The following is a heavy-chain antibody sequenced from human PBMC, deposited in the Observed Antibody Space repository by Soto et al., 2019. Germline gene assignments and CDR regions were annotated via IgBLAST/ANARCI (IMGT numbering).Heavy chain of an antibody. CDR2: ISGSGGST. CDR1: GFTFSSYA. V-gene: IGHV3-23*01. CDR3: AKDQARMAARPFHYLDY. D-gene: IGHD6-6*01. J-gene: IGHJ4*02. Sequence: GGSLRLSCAASGFTFSSYAMSWVRQAPGKGLEWVSAISGSGGSTYYADSVKGRFTISRDNSKNTLYLQMNSLRAEDTAVYYCAKDQARMAARPFHYLDYGGQGTRVTVSS.